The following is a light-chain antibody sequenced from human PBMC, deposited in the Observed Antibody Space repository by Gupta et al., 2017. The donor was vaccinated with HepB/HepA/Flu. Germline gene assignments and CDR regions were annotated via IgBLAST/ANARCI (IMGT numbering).Light chain of an antibody. J-gene: IGKJ2*04. CDR2: DAS. Sequence: DIPMSQSPSSLSASVGDRVTITCQASQAISNYLNWYQQKPGKAPKLLIYDASNLETGVPSRFSGSGSGTDFTFTISSLQPEDIATYYCQQYDNLMCSFGQGTKLEIK. CDR3: QQYDNLMCS. CDR1: QAISNY. V-gene: IGKV1-33*01.